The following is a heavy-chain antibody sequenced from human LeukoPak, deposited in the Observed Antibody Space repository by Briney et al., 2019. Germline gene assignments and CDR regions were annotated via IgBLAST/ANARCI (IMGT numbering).Heavy chain of an antibody. CDR1: GGSFSGYY. Sequence: PSETLSLTCAVYGGSFSGYYWSWIRQPPGKGLEWIGEINHSGSTNYNPSLKSRVTISVDTSKNQFSLKLSSVTAADTAVYYCARNHGDYGLDYWGRGTLVTVSS. CDR3: ARNHGDYGLDY. D-gene: IGHD4-17*01. V-gene: IGHV4-34*01. J-gene: IGHJ4*02. CDR2: INHSGST.